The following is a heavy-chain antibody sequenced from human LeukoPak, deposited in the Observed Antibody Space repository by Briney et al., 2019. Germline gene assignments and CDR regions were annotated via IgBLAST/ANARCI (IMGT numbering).Heavy chain of an antibody. V-gene: IGHV3-21*01. CDR3: ARPMRGFAFDI. CDR1: GFTFSNYA. J-gene: IGHJ3*02. Sequence: PGGSLRLSCAASGFTFSNYAMSWVRQAPGKGLEWVSSISSSSSYIYYADSVKGRFTISRDNAKNSLYLQMNSLRAEDTAVYYCARPMRGFAFDIWGQGTMVTVSS. D-gene: IGHD3-16*01. CDR2: ISSSSSYI.